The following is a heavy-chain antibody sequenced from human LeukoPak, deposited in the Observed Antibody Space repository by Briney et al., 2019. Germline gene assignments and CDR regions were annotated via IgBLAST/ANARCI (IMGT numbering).Heavy chain of an antibody. CDR2: INSDGSST. D-gene: IGHD3-9*01. V-gene: IGHV3-74*01. Sequence: PGGSLRLSCAASGFTFSTYWMHWVRQAPGKGLVWVSCINSDGSSTRYADSVKGRFTISRDNAKNTLYLQMNSLRAEDTAVYCCVRDISDAFDIWGQGTMVTVSS. J-gene: IGHJ3*02. CDR3: VRDISDAFDI. CDR1: GFTFSTYW.